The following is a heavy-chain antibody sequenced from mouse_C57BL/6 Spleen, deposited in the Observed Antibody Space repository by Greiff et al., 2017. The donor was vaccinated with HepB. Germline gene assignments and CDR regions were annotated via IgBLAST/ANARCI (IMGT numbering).Heavy chain of an antibody. V-gene: IGHV1-54*01. D-gene: IGHD2-4*01. CDR3: ARRSDDYPWFAY. CDR2: INPGSGGT. Sequence: VQLQQSGAELVRPGTSVKVSCKASGYAFTNYLIEWVKQRPGQGLEWIGVINPGSGGTNYNEKFKGKATLTADKSSSTAYMQLSSLTSEDSAVYFCARRSDDYPWFAYWGQGTLVTVSA. CDR1: GYAFTNYL. J-gene: IGHJ3*01.